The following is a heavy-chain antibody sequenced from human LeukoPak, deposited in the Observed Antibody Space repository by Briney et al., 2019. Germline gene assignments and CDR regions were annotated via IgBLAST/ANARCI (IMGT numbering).Heavy chain of an antibody. CDR1: GFTFNSYE. V-gene: IGHV3-48*03. CDR3: ARGNSRCLDY. D-gene: IGHD6-13*01. Sequence: PGASVRLSCLASGFTFNSYEMNWVRQATGKGLEWVSYITSGSTIYYADSVKGRFTISRDNAKNSLYLQMNSLRADDTAVYYCARGNSRCLDYWGQGTLVTVSS. J-gene: IGHJ4*02. CDR2: ITSGSTI.